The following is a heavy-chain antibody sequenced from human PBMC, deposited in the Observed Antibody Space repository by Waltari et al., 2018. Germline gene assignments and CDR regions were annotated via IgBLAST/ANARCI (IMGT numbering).Heavy chain of an antibody. V-gene: IGHV3-23*03. D-gene: IGHD2-21*01. J-gene: IGHJ4*02. CDR3: AKDLGGTDWSHYFDS. CDR1: GFTFSDYA. CDR2: VDSGGSTT. Sequence: EVQLLESGGGLAQPGGSLRLSCAASGFTFSDYAMSWVRQAPGKGRGWVSVVDSGGSTTYYSDSVKGRFTISRDDSKNTMFLQMNSLRAEDTAIYYCAKDLGGTDWSHYFDSWGQGTLIAVSS.